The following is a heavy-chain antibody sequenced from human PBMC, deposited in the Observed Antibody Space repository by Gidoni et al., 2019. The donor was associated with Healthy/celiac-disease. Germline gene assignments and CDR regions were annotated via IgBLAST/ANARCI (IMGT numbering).Heavy chain of an antibody. CDR1: SFSGYY. D-gene: IGHD1-26*01. Sequence: SFSGYYWSWIRQPPGKGLEWIGEINHSGSTNYNPSLKSRVTISVDTSKNQFSLKLSSVTAADTAVYYCARVLPRVGATRRYYFDYWGQGTLVTVSS. CDR2: INHSGST. V-gene: IGHV4-34*01. CDR3: ARVLPRVGATRRYYFDY. J-gene: IGHJ4*02.